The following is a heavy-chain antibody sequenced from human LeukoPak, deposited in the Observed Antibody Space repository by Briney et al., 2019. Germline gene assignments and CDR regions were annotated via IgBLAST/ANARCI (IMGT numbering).Heavy chain of an antibody. V-gene: IGHV1-46*01. D-gene: IGHD1-1*01. CDR1: GYTFTSYY. J-gene: IGHJ4*02. Sequence: ASVKVSCKASGYTFTSYYMHWVRQAPGQGLEWMGIISPSGGSTSYAQKFQGRVTMTRDTSISTAYMELSRLRSDDTAVYYCARDSSFDPHHDGSCFDYWGQGTLVTVSS. CDR2: ISPSGGST. CDR3: ARDSSFDPHHDGSCFDY.